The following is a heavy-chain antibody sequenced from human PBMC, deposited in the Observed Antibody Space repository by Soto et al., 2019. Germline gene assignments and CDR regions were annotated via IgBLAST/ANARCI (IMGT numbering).Heavy chain of an antibody. D-gene: IGHD6-13*01. J-gene: IGHJ6*02. V-gene: IGHV3-30*18. CDR1: GFTFSSYG. CDR3: AKDSSSWSDYGMDV. Sequence: QVQLVESGGGVVQPGRSLRLSCAASGFTFSSYGMHWVLQAPGKGLEWVAVISYDGSNKYYADSVKGRFTISRDNSKNTLYLQMNSLRAEDTAVYYCAKDSSSWSDYGMDVWGQGTTVTVSS. CDR2: ISYDGSNK.